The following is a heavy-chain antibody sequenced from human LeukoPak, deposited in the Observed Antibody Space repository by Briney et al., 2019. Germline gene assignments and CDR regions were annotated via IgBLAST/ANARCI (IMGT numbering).Heavy chain of an antibody. D-gene: IGHD2-2*01. Sequence: PGESLRISCKGSGYSFTSYWIGWVRQMPGKGLEWMGIIYPGDSDTRYSPSFQGQVTISADKSISTAYLQWSSLKASDTAMYYCARQGDLGYCSSTSCYLDFDYWGQGTLVTVSS. V-gene: IGHV5-51*01. CDR2: IYPGDSDT. CDR1: GYSFTSYW. CDR3: ARQGDLGYCSSTSCYLDFDY. J-gene: IGHJ4*02.